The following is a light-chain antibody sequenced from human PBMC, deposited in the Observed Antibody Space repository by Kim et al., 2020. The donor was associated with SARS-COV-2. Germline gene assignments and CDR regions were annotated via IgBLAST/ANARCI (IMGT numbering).Light chain of an antibody. V-gene: IGLV1-44*01. J-gene: IGLJ3*02. CDR3: ATWDDSLDVWM. Sequence: VHNSCFAIASNIGSKTVNWYHQFPDTAPKLRIGTNMRRPSGVPDRVSGSKSGTSASLAISGLQSEDEADYYCATWDDSLDVWMFGGGTQLTVL. CDR2: TNM. CDR1: ASNIGSKT.